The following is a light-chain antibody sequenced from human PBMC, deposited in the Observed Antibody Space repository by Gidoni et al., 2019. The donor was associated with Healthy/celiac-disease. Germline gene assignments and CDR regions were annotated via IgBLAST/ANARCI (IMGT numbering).Light chain of an antibody. J-gene: IGKJ3*01. CDR3: QQYGSSSFT. CDR1: QSVSSSY. CDR2: GAS. V-gene: IGKV3-20*01. Sequence: EIVLTQSPGTLSLSPGERATLSCRASQSVSSSYLAWYQQKPGQAPRLLIYGASSRATGIPDRFSGSGSGTDFTLIISRLDPEDFAVYYCQQYGSSSFTFGPGTKVDIK.